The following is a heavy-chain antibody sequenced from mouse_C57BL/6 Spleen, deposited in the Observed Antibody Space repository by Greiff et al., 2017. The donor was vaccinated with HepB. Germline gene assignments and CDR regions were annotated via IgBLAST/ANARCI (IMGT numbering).Heavy chain of an antibody. CDR3: ARSPDCVYCGYDCYAMDY. V-gene: IGHV3-6*01. CDR2: ISYDGSN. Sequence: DVKLQESGPGLVKPSQSLSLTCSVTGYSITSGYYWNWIRQFPGNKLEWMGYISYDGSNNYNQSLKNRISITRDTSKNQFFMMLNSVTTEDTATYYFARSPDCVYCGYDCYAMDYWGQGASVTVSS. CDR1: GYSITSGYY. J-gene: IGHJ4*01. D-gene: IGHD2-2*01.